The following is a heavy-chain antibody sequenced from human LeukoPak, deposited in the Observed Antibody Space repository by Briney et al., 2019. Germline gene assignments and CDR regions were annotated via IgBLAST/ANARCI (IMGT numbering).Heavy chain of an antibody. CDR1: GGSISSGDYY. CDR3: ARADFWSGYFDY. CDR2: IYYSGST. D-gene: IGHD3-3*01. J-gene: IGHJ4*02. V-gene: IGHV4-30-4*08. Sequence: SETLSLTSTVSGGSISSGDYYWSWIRQPPGKGLEWIGYIYYSGSTYYNPSLKSRVTISVDTSKNQFSLKLSSVTAADTAVYYCARADFWSGYFDYWGQGTLVTVSS.